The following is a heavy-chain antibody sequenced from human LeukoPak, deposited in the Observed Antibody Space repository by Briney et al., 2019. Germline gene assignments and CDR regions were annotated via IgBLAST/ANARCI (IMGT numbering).Heavy chain of an antibody. Sequence: RAGGSLRLSCADSQFTFNGSRMNWVRQAPGKGLEWVANMDPTGSQKRYVDSVKGRFTISKDNPGASLYLDMHSLRAEDTAIYYCAIWTSGNYWGQGTLVTVSS. V-gene: IGHV3-7*01. CDR3: AIWTSGNY. D-gene: IGHD1-1*01. J-gene: IGHJ4*02. CDR2: MDPTGSQK. CDR1: QFTFNGSR.